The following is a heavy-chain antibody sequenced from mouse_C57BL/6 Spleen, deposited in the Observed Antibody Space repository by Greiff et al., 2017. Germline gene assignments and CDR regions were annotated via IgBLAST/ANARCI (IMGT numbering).Heavy chain of an antibody. D-gene: IGHD1-1*01. CDR1: GYTFTSYW. CDR3: ARSGHYYGSSTYWYFDV. Sequence: QVQLKQPGAELVRPGTSVKLSCKASGYTFTSYWMHWVKQRPGQGLEWIGVIDPSDSYTNYNQKFKGKATLTVDTSSSTAYMQLSSLTSEDSAVYYCARSGHYYGSSTYWYFDVWGTGTTVTVSS. CDR2: IDPSDSYT. V-gene: IGHV1-59*01. J-gene: IGHJ1*03.